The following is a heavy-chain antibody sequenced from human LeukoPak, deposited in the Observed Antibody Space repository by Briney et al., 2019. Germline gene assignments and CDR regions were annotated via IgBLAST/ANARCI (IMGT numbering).Heavy chain of an antibody. CDR3: AKALEQETVVALDS. V-gene: IGHV3-23*01. CDR2: ISGSGGST. J-gene: IGHJ4*02. Sequence: GGSLRLSCAASGFTFSTYAMSWVRQAPGKGLEWVSAISGSGGSTYYADSVKGRFTIYRDNSKNTLYLQMNSVRAEDTSIYFCAKALEQETVVALDSWGQGTLVTVSS. D-gene: IGHD1/OR15-1a*01. CDR1: GFTFSTYA.